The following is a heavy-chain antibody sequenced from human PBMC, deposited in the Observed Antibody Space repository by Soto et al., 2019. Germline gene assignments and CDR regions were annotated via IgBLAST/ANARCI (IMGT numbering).Heavy chain of an antibody. J-gene: IGHJ4*02. CDR2: INHSGST. CDR3: ARVGLRGRWY. Sequence: QVQLQQWGAGLLKPSETLSLTCAVYGGSFSGYYWSWIRQPPGKGLEWIGEINHSGSTNYNPSLKSRVAISVDTSKNQFSLKLSSVTAADTAVYYCARVGLRGRWYWGQGTLVTVSS. D-gene: IGHD4-17*01. CDR1: GGSFSGYY. V-gene: IGHV4-34*01.